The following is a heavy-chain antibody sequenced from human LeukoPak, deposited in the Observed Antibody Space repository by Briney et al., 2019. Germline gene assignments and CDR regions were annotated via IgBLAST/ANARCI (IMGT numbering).Heavy chain of an antibody. CDR3: ARRMAAMVDDAFDI. CDR1: GFTFSSYW. Sequence: GGSLRLSCIASGFTFSSYWMIWVRQAPGKGLEWVANIKEDGSEKYYVDSVKGRFTISRDNAKNSLDLQMNSLRAEDTAVYYCARRMAAMVDDAFDIWGQGTMVTVSS. V-gene: IGHV3-7*03. J-gene: IGHJ3*02. CDR2: IKEDGSEK. D-gene: IGHD5-18*01.